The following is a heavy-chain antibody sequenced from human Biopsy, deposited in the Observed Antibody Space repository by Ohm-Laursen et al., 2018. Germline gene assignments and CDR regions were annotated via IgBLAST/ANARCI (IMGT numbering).Heavy chain of an antibody. CDR1: GFTFHTYA. D-gene: IGHD2-2*02. J-gene: IGHJ4*02. Sequence: SLRLSCAAPGFTFHTYAMNWVRQAPGKGLEWVSTISGSGGSTYYADSVKGRFTISRDASKDTLYLLMNSLRAEDKAMYYCAKGGYCTTTSCYMDVDYWGQGTLVTVSS. CDR3: AKGGYCTTTSCYMDVDY. CDR2: ISGSGGST. V-gene: IGHV3-23*01.